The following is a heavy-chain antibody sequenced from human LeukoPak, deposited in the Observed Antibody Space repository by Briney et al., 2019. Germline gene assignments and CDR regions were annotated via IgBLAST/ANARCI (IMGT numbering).Heavy chain of an antibody. Sequence: GGSLRLSCAASGFTFSDYYMTWIRQAPGKGLEWVSYISSGGSTISYADSVKGRFTISRDNAKNSLYLQMNSLRAEDTAVYYCARYRDGYNYYFDYWGQGTLVTVSS. CDR3: ARYRDGYNYYFDY. J-gene: IGHJ4*02. CDR2: ISSGGSTI. D-gene: IGHD5-24*01. CDR1: GFTFSDYY. V-gene: IGHV3-11*01.